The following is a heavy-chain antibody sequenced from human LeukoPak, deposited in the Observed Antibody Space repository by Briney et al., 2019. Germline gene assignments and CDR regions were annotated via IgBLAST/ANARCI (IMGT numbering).Heavy chain of an antibody. Sequence: PGGSLRLSRAAPGYSFSSYLMSWVRQAPEKGLEWVANIKQDGSVKYYADSVKGRVTISRDNAKNSLYMQMNSLRAEDTAVYYCASGGGFWRGKYYFDYWGQGTLVTVSS. V-gene: IGHV3-7*01. D-gene: IGHD3-3*01. CDR2: IKQDGSVK. CDR1: GYSFSSYL. CDR3: ASGGGFWRGKYYFDY. J-gene: IGHJ4*02.